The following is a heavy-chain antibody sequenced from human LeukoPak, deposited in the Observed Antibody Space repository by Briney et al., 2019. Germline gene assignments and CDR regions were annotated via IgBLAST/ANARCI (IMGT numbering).Heavy chain of an antibody. CDR1: GGSISTYY. J-gene: IGHJ3*02. D-gene: IGHD1-26*01. CDR2: LYNSGST. Sequence: PSETLSLTCTVSGGSISTYYWNWRRQPPGKGLEWIGYLYNSGSTNYNPSLKSRLTISVDMSKNQLSLKLSSVTAADTAVYYCARGVTSPLDAFDIWGQGTMVTVSS. V-gene: IGHV4-59*01. CDR3: ARGVTSPLDAFDI.